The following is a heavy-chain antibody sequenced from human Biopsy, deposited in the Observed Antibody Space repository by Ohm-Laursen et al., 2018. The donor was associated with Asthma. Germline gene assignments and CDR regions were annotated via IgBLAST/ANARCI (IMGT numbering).Heavy chain of an antibody. V-gene: IGHV3-53*01. CDR2: IYSGGGT. J-gene: IGHJ3*02. CDR1: GFSFSSYG. D-gene: IGHD4-23*01. Sequence: SLRLSCAASGFSFSSYGMHWVRQTPGKGLEWVSVIYSGGGTYYADSVQGRVTISRDNSKNTLSLQMNSLRAEDTAVYYCARAYGGSFFSGSFDIWGQGTMVTVSS. CDR3: ARAYGGSFFSGSFDI.